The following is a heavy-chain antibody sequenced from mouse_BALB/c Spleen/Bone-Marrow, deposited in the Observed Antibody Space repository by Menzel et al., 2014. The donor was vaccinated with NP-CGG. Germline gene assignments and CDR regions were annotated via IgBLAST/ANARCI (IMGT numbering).Heavy chain of an antibody. CDR3: GTGGGNYGMDY. CDR1: GYSFTGNF. V-gene: IGHV1-37*01. D-gene: IGHD2-14*01. CDR2: INPYNGDT. Sequence: VQLQQSGPELVKPGASVKISCKASGYSFTGNFMNWVKQSHGKSLEWIGRINPYNGDTFYNHKFKGKATLTADKSSATAHMELLSLTSEDSAVYYCGTGGGNYGMDYWGQGASVTVSS. J-gene: IGHJ4*01.